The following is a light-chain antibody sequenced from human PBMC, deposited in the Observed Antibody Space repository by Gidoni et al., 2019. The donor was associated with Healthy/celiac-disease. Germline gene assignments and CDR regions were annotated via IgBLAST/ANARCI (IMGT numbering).Light chain of an antibody. CDR2: WAS. J-gene: IGKJ3*01. CDR3: QQYYSTAFT. V-gene: IGKV4-1*01. CDR1: QSVLYSSNNKNY. Sequence: DIVMTQSPASLAVSLRERATINCKSSQSVLYSSNNKNYLAWYQQKPGQPPKLLIYWASTRESGVPDRFSGSGSGTDFTLTISSLQAEDVAVYYCQQYYSTAFTFGPGTKVDIK.